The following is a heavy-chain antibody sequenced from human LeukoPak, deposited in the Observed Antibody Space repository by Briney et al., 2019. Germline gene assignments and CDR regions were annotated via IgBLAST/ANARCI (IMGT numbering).Heavy chain of an antibody. Sequence: GASVKVSCKASGGTFSSYAISWVRQAPGQGLEWMGGIIPIFGTANYAQKFQGRVTITADKSTSTADMELRSLRSEDTAVYYCAIVVDAFDIWGQGTMVTVSS. V-gene: IGHV1-69*06. J-gene: IGHJ3*02. CDR2: IIPIFGTA. CDR1: GGTFSSYA. CDR3: AIVVDAFDI.